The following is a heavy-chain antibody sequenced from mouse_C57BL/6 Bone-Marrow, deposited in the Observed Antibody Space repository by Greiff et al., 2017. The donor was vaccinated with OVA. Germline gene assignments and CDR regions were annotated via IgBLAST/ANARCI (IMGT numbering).Heavy chain of an antibody. J-gene: IGHJ3*01. D-gene: IGHD2-10*02. CDR3: ATLDGRVWGFAY. Sequence: EVMLVESGGGLVKPGGSLKLSCAASGFTFSDYGMHWVRQAPEKGLEWVAYISSGSSTIYYADTVKGRVTISRDNAKNTLFLQMTSLRSEDTAMYYCATLDGRVWGFAYWGQGTLVTVSA. CDR2: ISSGSSTI. V-gene: IGHV5-17*01. CDR1: GFTFSDYG.